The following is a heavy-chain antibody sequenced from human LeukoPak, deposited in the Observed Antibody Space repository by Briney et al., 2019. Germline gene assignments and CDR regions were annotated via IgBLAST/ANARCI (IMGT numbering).Heavy chain of an antibody. J-gene: IGHJ6*04. Sequence: SVKVSCKASGGTFSSYAISWVRQAPGQGLEWMGGIIPIFGTANYAQKFQGRVTITADKSTSTAYMELSSLRSEDTTVYYCARGKERVVWQQRYYYGMDVWGKGTTVTVSS. CDR3: ARGKERVVWQQRYYYGMDV. CDR1: GGTFSSYA. V-gene: IGHV1-69*06. CDR2: IIPIFGTA. D-gene: IGHD6-13*01.